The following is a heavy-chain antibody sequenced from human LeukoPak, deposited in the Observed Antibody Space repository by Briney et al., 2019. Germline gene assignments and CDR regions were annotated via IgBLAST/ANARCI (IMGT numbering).Heavy chain of an antibody. CDR3: ARDNPTGGNDYGMAV. D-gene: IGHD1-14*01. Sequence: ASVRVSCKASGYTFTDYAINWVRQAPGQGLEWMGWITDYNGNTNYAQQFQGRVTMTTDTSTSTAYMELRRLRSDDTAVYYCARDNPTGGNDYGMAVWGQGTTVTVSS. CDR2: ITDYNGNT. V-gene: IGHV1-18*01. J-gene: IGHJ6*02. CDR1: GYTFTDYA.